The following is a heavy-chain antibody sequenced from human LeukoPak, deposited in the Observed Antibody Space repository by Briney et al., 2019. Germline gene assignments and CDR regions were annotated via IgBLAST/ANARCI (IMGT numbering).Heavy chain of an antibody. V-gene: IGHV3-30*02. CDR3: AREPIVGVHFDY. CDR2: IRYDGSNK. D-gene: IGHD1-26*01. Sequence: GGSLRLSCAASGFTFSSYGMHWVRQAPGKGLEWVAFIRYDGSNKYYADSVKGRFTISRDNSKNTLYLQMNSLRAEDTAVYYCAREPIVGVHFDYWGQGTLVTVSS. J-gene: IGHJ4*02. CDR1: GFTFSSYG.